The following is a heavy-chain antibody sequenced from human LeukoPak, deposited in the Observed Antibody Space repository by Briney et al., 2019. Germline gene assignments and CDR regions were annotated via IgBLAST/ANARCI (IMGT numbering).Heavy chain of an antibody. CDR3: TRDRRGYHYFDY. V-gene: IGHV3-49*04. CDR1: GFTFGDYA. J-gene: IGHJ4*02. D-gene: IGHD1-1*01. CDR2: IRIKAYGGTT. Sequence: GRSLRLSCTASGFTFGDYAMSWVRQAPGKGLEWVGFIRIKAYGGTTEYAASVKGRFTISRDDSKSIAYLQMNSLKIEDTAVYYCTRDRRGYHYFDYWGQGTLVTVSS.